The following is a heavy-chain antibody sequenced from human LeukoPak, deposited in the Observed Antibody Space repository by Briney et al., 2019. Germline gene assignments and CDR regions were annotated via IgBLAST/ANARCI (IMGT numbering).Heavy chain of an antibody. J-gene: IGHJ4*02. CDR3: AKGGIALVRGSFDY. Sequence: GGSLRLSCAASGFTFSSYGMSWVRQAPGKGLEWVSGISSIDGSTYYADSVKGRFTVSRDNSRNTLYLQMNSLRAEDTAVYYCAKGGIALVRGSFDYWGQGTLVTVSS. D-gene: IGHD3-10*01. V-gene: IGHV3-23*01. CDR1: GFTFSSYG. CDR2: ISSIDGST.